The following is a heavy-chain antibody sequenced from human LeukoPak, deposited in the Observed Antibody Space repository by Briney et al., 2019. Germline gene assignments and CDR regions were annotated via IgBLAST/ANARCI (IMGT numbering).Heavy chain of an antibody. J-gene: IGHJ4*02. CDR2: IRYDGSNK. Sequence: GGSLRLSCAASGFTFSSYGMHWVRQAPGKELEWVAFIRYDGSNKYYADSVKGRFTISRDNSKNTLYLQMNSLRAEDTAVYYCAKDVSVGGYSSSWYGGTYWGQGTLVTVSS. D-gene: IGHD6-13*01. V-gene: IGHV3-30*02. CDR1: GFTFSSYG. CDR3: AKDVSVGGYSSSWYGGTY.